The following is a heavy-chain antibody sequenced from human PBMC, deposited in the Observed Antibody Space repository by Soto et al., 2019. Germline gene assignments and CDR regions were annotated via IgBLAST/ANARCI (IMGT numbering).Heavy chain of an antibody. V-gene: IGHV3-21*01. Sequence: XGSLRLSCSASGFTFSSYSMNWVRQAPGKGLEWVSSISSSSSYIYYADSVKGRFTISRDNAKNSLYLQMNSLRAEDTAVYYCAKKGIAAAGPGTFDYWGQGTLVTVSS. CDR1: GFTFSSYS. CDR2: ISSSSSYI. CDR3: AKKGIAAAGPGTFDY. D-gene: IGHD6-13*01. J-gene: IGHJ4*02.